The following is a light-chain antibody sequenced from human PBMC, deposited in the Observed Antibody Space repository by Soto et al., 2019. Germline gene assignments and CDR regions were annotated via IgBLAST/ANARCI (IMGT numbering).Light chain of an antibody. J-gene: IGKJ4*02. Sequence: EIVLTQSPGTLSLSPGERATLSCWASESVTKNFLAWYQQKPGQSPRLLMYGAAYRPTGIPDRFSGSGSGADFTLTISSLEPEDFAVYYWQHYNNWPLTFGGGTKVDI. CDR3: QHYNNWPLT. CDR2: GAA. CDR1: ESVTKNF. V-gene: IGKV3-20*01.